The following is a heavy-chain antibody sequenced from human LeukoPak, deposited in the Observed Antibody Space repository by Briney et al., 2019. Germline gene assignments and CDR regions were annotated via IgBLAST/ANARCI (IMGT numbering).Heavy chain of an antibody. CDR1: GGSISSYY. V-gene: IGHV4-59*08. CDR2: IDYSGST. D-gene: IGHD3-9*01. J-gene: IGHJ5*02. Sequence: SETLSLTCTVSGGSISSYYWSWIRQPPGKGLEWIEYIDYSGSTNYNPPLKSRVTISVDTSKNQFSLKLSSVTAADTAVYYCAGSKFYNWFDPWGQGTLVTVSS. CDR3: AGSKFYNWFDP.